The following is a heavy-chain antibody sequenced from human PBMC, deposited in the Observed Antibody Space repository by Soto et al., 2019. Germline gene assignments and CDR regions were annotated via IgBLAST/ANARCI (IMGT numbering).Heavy chain of an antibody. CDR3: ARAPPCSTSCYNWFDP. D-gene: IGHD2-2*01. J-gene: IGHJ5*02. Sequence: SETLSLTCTVSGGSISSGGYYWSWIRQHPGKGLEWIGYIYYSGSTYYNPSLKSRVTISVDTSKNQFSLKLSSVTAADTAVYYCARAPPCSTSCYNWFDPWGQGTLVTVSS. V-gene: IGHV4-31*03. CDR2: IYYSGST. CDR1: GGSISSGGYY.